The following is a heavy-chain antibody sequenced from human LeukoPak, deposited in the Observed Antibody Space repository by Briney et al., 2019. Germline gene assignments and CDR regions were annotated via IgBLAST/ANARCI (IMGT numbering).Heavy chain of an antibody. CDR3: TTDPITMIGIDY. CDR1: GFTFGDYA. CDR2: IRSKAYGGTT. J-gene: IGHJ4*02. V-gene: IGHV3-49*04. Sequence: GGSLRLSCTASGFTFGDYAMSWVRQAPGKGLEWVGFIRSKAYGGTTEYAASVKGRFTISRDDSKSIAYLQMNSLKTEDTAVYYCTTDPITMIGIDYWGQGTLVTVSS. D-gene: IGHD3-22*01.